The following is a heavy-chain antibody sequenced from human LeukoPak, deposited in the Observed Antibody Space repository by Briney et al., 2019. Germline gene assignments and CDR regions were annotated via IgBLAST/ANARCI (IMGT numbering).Heavy chain of an antibody. CDR3: AASPKLTGIVPAAWG. CDR2: IVVGSSNT. D-gene: IGHD7-27*01. J-gene: IGHJ4*02. CDR1: GFTFTSSA. V-gene: IGHV1-58*01. Sequence: ASVKVSCKASGFTFTSSAVQWVRQARGQRLGWRGWIVVGSSNTNYAQKFQERVTITSDMSTSTAYMELSSLRSEATAMYYCAASPKLTGIVPAAWGWGQGTLVTVSS.